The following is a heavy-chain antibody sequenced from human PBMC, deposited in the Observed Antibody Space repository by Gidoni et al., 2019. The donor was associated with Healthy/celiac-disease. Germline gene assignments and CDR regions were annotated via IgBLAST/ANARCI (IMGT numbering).Heavy chain of an antibody. J-gene: IGHJ5*02. Sequence: QVQLQESGPGLVKPSQTLSLTCTVSGGSISSGSYCWSWIRQPAGKGLEWIGRIYTSGSTNYNPSLKSRVTMSVDTSKNQFSLKLSSVTAADTAVYYCARDRRPGIAAAGTQVAGFDPWGQGTLVTVSS. CDR3: ARDRRPGIAAAGTQVAGFDP. V-gene: IGHV4-61*02. D-gene: IGHD6-13*01. CDR2: IYTSGST. CDR1: GGSISSGSYC.